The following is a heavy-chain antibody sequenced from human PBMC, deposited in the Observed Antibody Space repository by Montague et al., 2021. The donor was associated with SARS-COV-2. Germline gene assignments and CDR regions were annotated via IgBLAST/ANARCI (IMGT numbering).Heavy chain of an antibody. CDR2: VDYSGNT. V-gene: IGHV4-39*01. Sequence: SETLSLTCTVTGGPISGSSDNWGWIRQSPGKGLEWIASVDYSGNTYYXPSLKSRLTISVDTSKNQFSLKLKSVTAADTALYYCARREYSYGWGDWGQGTLVTVSS. J-gene: IGHJ4*02. CDR1: GGPISGSSDN. CDR3: ARREYSYGWGD. D-gene: IGHD5-18*01.